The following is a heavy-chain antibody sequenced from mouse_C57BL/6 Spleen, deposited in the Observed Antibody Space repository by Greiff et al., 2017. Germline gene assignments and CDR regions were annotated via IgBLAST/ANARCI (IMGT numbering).Heavy chain of an antibody. V-gene: IGHV1-55*01. D-gene: IGHD1-1*01. CDR1: GYTFTSYW. CDR2: IYPGSGST. CDR3: ARPLVGYGSSYEAMDY. J-gene: IGHJ4*01. Sequence: QVQLKESGPELVKPGASVKMSCKASGYTFTSYWITWVKQRPGQGLEWIGDIYPGSGSTNYNEKFKSKATLTVDTSSSTAYMQLSSLTSEDSAVYDCARPLVGYGSSYEAMDYWGQGTSVTVSS.